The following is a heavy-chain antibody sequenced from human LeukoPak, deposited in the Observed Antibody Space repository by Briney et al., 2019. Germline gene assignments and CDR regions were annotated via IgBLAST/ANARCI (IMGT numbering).Heavy chain of an antibody. CDR3: ARWKMELQRNAFDF. Sequence: PGGPLRLSCAASGFTFRTYWMSWIRQAPGKEPEWVADINQDGSEEYYLQSVRGRFTVSRDNAQNAVFLQMTNLRADDTAVYYCARWKMELQRNAFDFWGQGTVVTVSS. D-gene: IGHD1-26*01. V-gene: IGHV3-7*01. J-gene: IGHJ3*01. CDR1: GFTFRTYW. CDR2: INQDGSEE.